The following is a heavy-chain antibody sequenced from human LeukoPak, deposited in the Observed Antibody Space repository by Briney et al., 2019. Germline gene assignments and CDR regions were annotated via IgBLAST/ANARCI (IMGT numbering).Heavy chain of an antibody. CDR1: GFTFGSYG. V-gene: IGHV3-30*02. D-gene: IGHD4-17*01. CDR2: IRYDGSNK. Sequence: GGSLRLSCAASGFTFGSYGMHWVRQAPGKGLEWVAFIRYDGSNKYYADSVKGRFTISRDNSKNTLYLQMNSLRAEDTAVYYCARDPRLRLKRSGWFDPWGQGTLVTVSS. J-gene: IGHJ5*02. CDR3: ARDPRLRLKRSGWFDP.